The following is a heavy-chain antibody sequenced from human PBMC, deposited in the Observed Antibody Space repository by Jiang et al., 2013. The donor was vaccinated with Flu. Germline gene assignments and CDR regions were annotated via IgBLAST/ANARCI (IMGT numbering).Heavy chain of an antibody. CDR2: TYYRSKWYN. J-gene: IGHJ4*02. Sequence: TSQTLSLTCAISGDSVSSNSAAWNWIRQSPSRGLEWLGRTYYRSKWYNDYAVSVKSRITINPDTSKNQFSLQLNSVTPEDTAVYYCARDQRKNSSSWSHYFDYWGQGTLVTVSS. CDR1: GDSVSSNSAA. D-gene: IGHD6-13*01. V-gene: IGHV6-1*01. CDR3: ARDQRKNSSSWSHYFDY.